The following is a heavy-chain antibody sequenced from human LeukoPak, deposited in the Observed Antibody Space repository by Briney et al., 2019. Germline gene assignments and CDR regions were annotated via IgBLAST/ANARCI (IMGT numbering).Heavy chain of an antibody. CDR1: GFTFSSYS. J-gene: IGHJ4*02. D-gene: IGHD3-22*01. V-gene: IGHV3-21*01. Sequence: PGGSLRLSCAASGFTFSSYSMNWVRQAPGKGLEWVSSISSSSSYIYYADSVKGRFTISRDNAKNSLYLQMSSLRAEDTAVYYCARDFRGGYPSFDYWGQGTLVTVSS. CDR3: ARDFRGGYPSFDY. CDR2: ISSSSSYI.